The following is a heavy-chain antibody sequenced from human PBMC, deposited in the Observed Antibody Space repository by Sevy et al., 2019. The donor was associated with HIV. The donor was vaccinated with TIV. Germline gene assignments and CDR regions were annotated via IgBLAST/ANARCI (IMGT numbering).Heavy chain of an antibody. D-gene: IGHD3-10*01. CDR1: GYTLTELS. CDR2: FDPEDGET. J-gene: IGHJ4*02. Sequence: ASVKVSGKVSGYTLTELSMHWVRQAPGKGLEWMGGFDPEDGETIYAQKFQGRVTMTEDTSTDTAYMELSSLRSEDTAVYYCATVNPQDGSGSLSDYWGQGTLVTVSS. CDR3: ATVNPQDGSGSLSDY. V-gene: IGHV1-24*01.